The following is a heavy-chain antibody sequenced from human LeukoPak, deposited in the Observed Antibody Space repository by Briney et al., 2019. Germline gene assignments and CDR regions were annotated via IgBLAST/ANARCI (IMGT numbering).Heavy chain of an antibody. V-gene: IGHV1-69*02. Sequence: ASVKVSCKASGGTFSSYTISWVRQAPGQGLEWMGRIIPILGIANHAQKFQGRVTITADKSTSTAYMELSSLRSEDTAVYYCARLYCGGDCYSENYFDYWGQGTLVTVSS. J-gene: IGHJ4*02. CDR1: GGTFSSYT. CDR2: IIPILGIA. CDR3: ARLYCGGDCYSENYFDY. D-gene: IGHD2-21*02.